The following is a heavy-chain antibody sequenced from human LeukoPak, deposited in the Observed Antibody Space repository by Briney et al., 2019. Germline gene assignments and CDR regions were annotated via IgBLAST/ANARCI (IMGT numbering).Heavy chain of an antibody. CDR2: ISSSGSTI. CDR3: ARGGDIVVVTSPFDY. V-gene: IGHV3-48*03. D-gene: IGHD2-21*02. Sequence: GGSLRLSCAASGFTFSSYEMNWVRQAPGKGREGVSYISSSGSTIYYADPVKGRFTISRDNAKTSLSLQMNSLRAEHTAVYYCARGGDIVVVTSPFDYWGQGTLVTVSS. CDR1: GFTFSSYE. J-gene: IGHJ4*02.